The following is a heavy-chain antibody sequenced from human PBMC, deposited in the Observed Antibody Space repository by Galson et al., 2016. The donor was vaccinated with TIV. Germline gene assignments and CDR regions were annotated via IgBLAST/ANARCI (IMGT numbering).Heavy chain of an antibody. Sequence: SVRVSCKASGYIFINYYIHWVRQAPGQGLEWLGWFNPDSGATQYAQTFQGRATMIRDTSISKAYMELRRLISDDTAVYYCARVNWARAFDYWGQGTQVTVSS. D-gene: IGHD7-27*01. CDR3: ARVNWARAFDY. CDR1: GYIFINYY. CDR2: FNPDSGAT. V-gene: IGHV1-2*02. J-gene: IGHJ4*02.